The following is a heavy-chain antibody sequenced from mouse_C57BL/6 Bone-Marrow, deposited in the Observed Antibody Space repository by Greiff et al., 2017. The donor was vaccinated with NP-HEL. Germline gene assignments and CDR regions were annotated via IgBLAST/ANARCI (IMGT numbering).Heavy chain of an antibody. CDR3: ARYDYDGGYYFDY. D-gene: IGHD2-4*01. J-gene: IGHJ2*01. V-gene: IGHV1-59*01. CDR1: GYTFTSYW. Sequence: VQLKQPGAELVRPGTSVKLSCKASGYTFTSYWMHWVKQRPGQGLEWIGVIDPSDSYTNYNQKFKGKATLTVDTSSSTAYMQLSSLTSEDSAVYYCARYDYDGGYYFDYWGQGTTLTVSS. CDR2: IDPSDSYT.